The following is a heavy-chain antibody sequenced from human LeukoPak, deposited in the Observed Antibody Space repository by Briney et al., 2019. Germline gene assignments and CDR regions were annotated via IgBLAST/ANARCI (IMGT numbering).Heavy chain of an antibody. Sequence: GASVKVSCKASGGTFSSYAISWVRQAPGQGLEWMGRIIPIFGTANYAQKFQGRVTITTDESTSTAYMELSSLRSEDTAVYYCAGDLEGYCGGDCPFDYWGQGTLVTVSS. CDR3: AGDLEGYCGGDCPFDY. J-gene: IGHJ4*02. V-gene: IGHV1-69*05. CDR2: IIPIFGTA. CDR1: GGTFSSYA. D-gene: IGHD2-21*02.